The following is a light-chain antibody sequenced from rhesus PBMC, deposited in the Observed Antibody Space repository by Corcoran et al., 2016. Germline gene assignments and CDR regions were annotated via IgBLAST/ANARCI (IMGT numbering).Light chain of an antibody. CDR1: QGISSW. J-gene: IGKJ3*01. CDR2: KAA. Sequence: DIQMTQSPSSLSTSVGDRVTITCRASQGISSWLAWYQQKTGKAPKLLIDKAAGLQSGVPSRLSRSGSGTDFTLTNSSLQPEDFATYYCQQYNSAPFTFGPGTKLDIK. V-gene: IGKV1-21*01. CDR3: QQYNSAPFT.